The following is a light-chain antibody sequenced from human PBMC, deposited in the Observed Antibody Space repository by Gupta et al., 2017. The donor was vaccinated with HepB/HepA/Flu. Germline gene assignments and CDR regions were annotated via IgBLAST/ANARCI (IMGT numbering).Light chain of an antibody. Sequence: IVMTPTLLSLFVTPGQQASLACKSSWSLLHSNGETFLYCYLQRPGQPPHLLFYDVSKRFSGLPDKFMGSGSGTDSTLKISRVEAEECGFYYFMQALHFPRTFGGGTKVEI. CDR1: WSLLHSNGETF. CDR2: DVS. J-gene: IGKJ4*01. CDR3: MQALHFPRT. V-gene: IGKV2-29*03.